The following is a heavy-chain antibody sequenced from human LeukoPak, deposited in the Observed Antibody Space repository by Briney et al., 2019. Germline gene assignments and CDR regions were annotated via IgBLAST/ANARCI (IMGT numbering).Heavy chain of an antibody. D-gene: IGHD1-26*01. CDR1: GGSIGSYY. J-gene: IGHJ4*02. CDR2: IYYSGST. V-gene: IGHV4-59*08. CDR3: ARSGSYGGHFDN. Sequence: PSETLSLTCTVSGGSIGSYYWSWIRQPPGKGLEWIGYIYYSGSTNYNPSLKSRVTISVDTSKNQFSLKLTSVTAADTAVYYCARSGSYGGHFDNWGQGTLVTVSS.